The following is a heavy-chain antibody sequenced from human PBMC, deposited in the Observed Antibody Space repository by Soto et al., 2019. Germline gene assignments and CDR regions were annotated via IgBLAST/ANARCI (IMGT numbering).Heavy chain of an antibody. V-gene: IGHV3-23*01. CDR2: ISGSGGST. Sequence: EVPLLESGGGLVQPGGSLRLSCAASGFTFSSYAMSWVRQTPGKGLEWVSAISGSGGSTHYADSVKGRFTISRDNSKNTLSMQMNSLRDEDTAVYYCARENWLTDYWGQGTLVTVSS. J-gene: IGHJ4*02. CDR3: ARENWLTDY. D-gene: IGHD1-1*01. CDR1: GFTFSSYA.